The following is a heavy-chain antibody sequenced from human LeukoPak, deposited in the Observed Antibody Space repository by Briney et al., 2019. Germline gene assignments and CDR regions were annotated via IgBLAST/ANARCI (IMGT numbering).Heavy chain of an antibody. Sequence: PSETLSLTCAVYGGSFSGYYWSWIRQPPGKGLEWIGEINHSGSTNYNPSLKSRVTISVDTSKNQFSLKLSSVTAADTAVYYCVRVMTTVTPWGQGTLVTVSS. D-gene: IGHD4-17*01. J-gene: IGHJ5*02. CDR3: VRVMTTVTP. V-gene: IGHV4-34*01. CDR2: INHSGST. CDR1: GGSFSGYY.